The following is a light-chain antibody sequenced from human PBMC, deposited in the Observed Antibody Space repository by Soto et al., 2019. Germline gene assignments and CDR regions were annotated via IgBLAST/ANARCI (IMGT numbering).Light chain of an antibody. Sequence: QSVLTQPASVSGSPGQSITISCTGTSSDVGYYNYVSWYQHHPGKVPKLMIYEVTNRPSGVSNRFSGSKSGNTASLTISGLQTDDEADYFCFSYTANDNWVFGGGTKVTVL. V-gene: IGLV2-14*01. J-gene: IGLJ3*02. CDR3: FSYTANDNWV. CDR1: SSDVGYYNY. CDR2: EVT.